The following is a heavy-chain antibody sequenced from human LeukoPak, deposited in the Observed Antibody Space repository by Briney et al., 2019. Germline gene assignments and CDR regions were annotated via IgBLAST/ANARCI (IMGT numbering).Heavy chain of an antibody. CDR3: ARDGGSRGYTYGQGAFDI. CDR1: GFTVSSNY. D-gene: IGHD5-18*01. J-gene: IGHJ3*02. Sequence: GGSLRLSCAASGFTVSSNYMSWVRQAPGKGLEWVSVIYSGGSTYYADSVKGRFTISRDNSKNTLYLQMNSLRGEDTAVYFCARDGGSRGYTYGQGAFDIWGQGTVVTVSS. CDR2: IYSGGST. V-gene: IGHV3-53*01.